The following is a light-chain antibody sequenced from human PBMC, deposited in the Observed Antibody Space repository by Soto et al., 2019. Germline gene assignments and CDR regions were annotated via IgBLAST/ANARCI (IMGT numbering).Light chain of an antibody. J-gene: IGKJ5*01. CDR2: DAS. V-gene: IGKV3-11*01. CDR1: QSVSSY. Sequence: TQSASTLSASVGDRVTITCRASQSVSSYLAWYQQKPGQAPRLLIYDASNRAAGIPARFSGSGSGTDFTLTISSLEPEDFAVYYCQQRSNWPITFGQGTRLEI. CDR3: QQRSNWPIT.